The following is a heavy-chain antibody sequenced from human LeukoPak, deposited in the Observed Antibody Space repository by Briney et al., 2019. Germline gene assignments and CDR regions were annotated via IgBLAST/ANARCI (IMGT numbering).Heavy chain of an antibody. CDR3: ARDKDSSGYYPHFDY. CDR2: ISYDGSNK. D-gene: IGHD3-22*01. CDR1: GFTFSSYA. Sequence: GGSLRLSCAASGFTFSSYATHWVRQAPGKGLEWVAVISYDGSNKDYADSVKGRFTISRDNSRNTLYLQMNSLRAEDTAVYYCARDKDSSGYYPHFDYWGQGTLVTVSS. V-gene: IGHV3-30-3*01. J-gene: IGHJ4*02.